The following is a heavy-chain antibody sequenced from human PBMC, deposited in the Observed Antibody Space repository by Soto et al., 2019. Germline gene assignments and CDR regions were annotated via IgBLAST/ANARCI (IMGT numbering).Heavy chain of an antibody. CDR2: IIPILDTT. D-gene: IGHD4-4*01. CDR1: GGTSSSYA. J-gene: IGHJ4*02. Sequence: QVQVVQSGAEVKKPGSSVRVSCKASGGTSSSYAITWMRQAPGQGLEWMGGIIPILDTTDYAQKFQGRVTFTADESTSTGYMELSSLTSDDTAVYYCASGGTTVNRRFDFWGQGTLVTVSS. CDR3: ASGGTTVNRRFDF. V-gene: IGHV1-69*01.